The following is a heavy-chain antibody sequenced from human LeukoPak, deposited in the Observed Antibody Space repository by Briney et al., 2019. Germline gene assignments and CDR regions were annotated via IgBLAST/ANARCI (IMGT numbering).Heavy chain of an antibody. V-gene: IGHV3-23*01. CDR1: GFTFSNYA. CDR3: AKCTGRSSGWFWYYFDY. J-gene: IGHJ4*02. CDR2: ITGSDGST. D-gene: IGHD6-19*01. Sequence: GGSLRLSCAASGFTFSNYAMSWVRQAPGKGLEWVSAITGSDGSTYYAGSVKGRFTISRDNSKNTLYLQMNSLRAEDTAVYYCAKCTGRSSGWFWYYFDYWGQGTLVTVSS.